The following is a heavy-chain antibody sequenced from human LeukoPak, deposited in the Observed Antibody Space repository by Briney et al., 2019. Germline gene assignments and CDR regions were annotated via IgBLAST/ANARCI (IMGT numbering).Heavy chain of an antibody. CDR2: ISGSGGST. CDR1: GFTFSSYA. V-gene: IGHV3-23*01. CDR3: AKDRDALYYAILTGERKGWFDP. J-gene: IGHJ5*02. Sequence: GGSLRLSCAASGFTFSSYAMSWVRQAPGKGLEWVSAISGSGGSTYYADSVKGRFTISRDNSKNTLYLQMNSLRAEDTAVYYCAKDRDALYYAILTGERKGWFDPWGQGTLVTVSS. D-gene: IGHD3-9*01.